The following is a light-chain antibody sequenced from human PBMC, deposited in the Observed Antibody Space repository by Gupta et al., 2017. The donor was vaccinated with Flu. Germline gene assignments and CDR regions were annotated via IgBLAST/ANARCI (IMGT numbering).Light chain of an antibody. CDR1: RLGDKY. V-gene: IGLV3-1*01. CDR3: RKSKRTMFV. Sequence: YDLTQPPSVSVSPGQTASIICSGDRLGDKYVSWHQQKPGQSPFRGRKQDTNRPSAIPELFSGANSAPTATTTIRGTQAVEEDDESCRKSKRTMFVFGGGTKLTGL. J-gene: IGLJ3*02. CDR2: QDT.